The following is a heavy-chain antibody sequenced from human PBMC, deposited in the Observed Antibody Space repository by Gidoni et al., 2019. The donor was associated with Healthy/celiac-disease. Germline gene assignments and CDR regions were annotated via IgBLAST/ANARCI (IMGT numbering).Heavy chain of an antibody. V-gene: IGHV4-39*01. J-gene: IGHJ2*01. Sequence: QLQLQESGPGLVKPSETLSLTCTVSGGSISSSSHYWGWLRQPPGKGLEWIGSIYYSGGTYYNPSLKSRVTISVDTSKNQFSLKLSSVTAADTAVYYCARAQLSELYRGWYFDLWGRGTLVTVSS. CDR2: IYYSGGT. D-gene: IGHD1-26*01. CDR1: GGSISSSSHY. CDR3: ARAQLSELYRGWYFDL.